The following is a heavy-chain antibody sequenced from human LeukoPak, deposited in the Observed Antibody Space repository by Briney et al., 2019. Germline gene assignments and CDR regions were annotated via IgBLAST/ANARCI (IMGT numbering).Heavy chain of an antibody. CDR2: IYSGGST. V-gene: IGHV3-53*01. J-gene: IGHJ5*02. CDR1: GFTFSNAW. CDR3: ARTGYANNWFDP. Sequence: PGGSLRLSCAASGFTFSNAWMNWVRQAPGKGLEWVSVIYSGGSTYYADSVKGRFTISRDNSKNTLYLQMNSLRAEDTAVYYCARTGYANNWFDPWGQGTLVTVSS. D-gene: IGHD3-9*01.